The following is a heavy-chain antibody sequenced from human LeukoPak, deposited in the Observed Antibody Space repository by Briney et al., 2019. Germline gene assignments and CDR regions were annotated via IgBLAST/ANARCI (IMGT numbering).Heavy chain of an antibody. V-gene: IGHV3-30-3*01. CDR3: ARDWSQSGWLDY. CDR2: ISYDGSNK. CDR1: GFTFSSYA. J-gene: IGHJ4*02. D-gene: IGHD6-19*01. Sequence: GSLRLSCAASGFTFSSYAMHWVRQAPGKGLEWVAVISYDGSNKYYADSVKGRFTISRDNSKNTLYLQMNSLRAEDTAVYYCARDWSQSGWLDYWGQGTLVTVSS.